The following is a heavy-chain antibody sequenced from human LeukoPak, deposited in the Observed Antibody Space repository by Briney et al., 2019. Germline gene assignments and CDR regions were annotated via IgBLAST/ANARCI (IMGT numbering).Heavy chain of an antibody. CDR3: ARPPDSLADAYDV. D-gene: IGHD3-22*01. CDR1: GFCLTKHW. J-gene: IGHJ3*01. V-gene: IGHV3-74*01. Sequence: GGSLRLSCTASGFCLTKHWMHSARQAPGGGLVWVSRIDPDGVGSDSADSVRGRFTNSRDNARNTLYLHMESLRAEDTAVYNCARPPDSLADAYDVWGQGTMVTVSS. CDR2: IDPDGVGS.